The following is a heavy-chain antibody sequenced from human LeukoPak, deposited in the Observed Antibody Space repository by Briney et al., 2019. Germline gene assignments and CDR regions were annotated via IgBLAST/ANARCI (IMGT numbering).Heavy chain of an antibody. CDR3: ASVVNE. CDR1: GFTFTNYR. D-gene: IGHD2-21*01. Sequence: PGGSLRLSCAASGFTFTNYRMDWVRQAPGKGLVWVSRIKSDGSSTNYADSVKGRFTISRDNAKNTLYLQMNSLRAEDTAVYYCASVVNEWGQGTLVTVSS. V-gene: IGHV3-74*01. CDR2: IKSDGSST. J-gene: IGHJ4*02.